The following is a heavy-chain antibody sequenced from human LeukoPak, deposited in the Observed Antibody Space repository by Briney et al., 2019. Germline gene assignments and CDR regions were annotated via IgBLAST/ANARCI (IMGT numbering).Heavy chain of an antibody. D-gene: IGHD3-9*01. J-gene: IGHJ4*02. Sequence: GGSLRLSCAASGFTFSDYYMSWIRQAPGKGLEWVAVISYDGSNKYYADSVKGRFTISRDNSKNTLYLQMSSLRAEDTAVYYCARVWYYDILTGVDYWGQGTLVTVSS. CDR3: ARVWYYDILTGVDY. V-gene: IGHV3-30*03. CDR2: ISYDGSNK. CDR1: GFTFSDYY.